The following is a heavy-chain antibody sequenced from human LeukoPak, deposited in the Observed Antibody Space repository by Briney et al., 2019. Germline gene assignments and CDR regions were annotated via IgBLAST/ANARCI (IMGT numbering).Heavy chain of an antibody. CDR2: ISGGGGVT. Sequence: GESLRLSGAASGFTFSTYAMSWVRQAPGKGLEWVSGISGGGGVTYYADSVKGRFTISRDNSKHTLYLQMNSLRAEDTAVYYCAKGSVSVVPLYDPWGQGTLVTVSS. CDR1: GFTFSTYA. CDR3: AKGSVSVVPLYDP. D-gene: IGHD2-15*01. V-gene: IGHV3-23*01. J-gene: IGHJ5*02.